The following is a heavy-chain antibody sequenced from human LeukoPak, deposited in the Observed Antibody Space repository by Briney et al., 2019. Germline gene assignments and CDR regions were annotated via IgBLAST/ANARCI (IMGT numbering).Heavy chain of an antibody. CDR1: GYTFTSYG. D-gene: IGHD2-2*01. Sequence: ASVKVSCKASGYTFTSYGISWLRQAPAQGLEWMGLISAYNGNTNYAQKLQGRVTITTDTSTSTAYMELRSLRSDDTAVYYCARDRYQLLFRPPFDPWGQGTLVTVSS. J-gene: IGHJ5*02. V-gene: IGHV1-18*01. CDR3: ARDRYQLLFRPPFDP. CDR2: ISAYNGNT.